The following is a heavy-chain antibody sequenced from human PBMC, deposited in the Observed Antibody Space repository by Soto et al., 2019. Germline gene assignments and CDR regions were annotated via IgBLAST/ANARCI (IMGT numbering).Heavy chain of an antibody. J-gene: IGHJ5*02. D-gene: IGHD6-13*01. Sequence: PSETQSLTCAVSVGSISSSIWGSWVRQPPGKGLEWIGEIYHSGSTNYNPSLKSRVTISVDKSKNQFSLKLSSVTPEDTAVYYCARDPGTYRAAAGIEWFDPWGQGILVTVSS. CDR3: ARDPGTYRAAAGIEWFDP. CDR1: VGSISSSIW. V-gene: IGHV4-4*02. CDR2: IYHSGST.